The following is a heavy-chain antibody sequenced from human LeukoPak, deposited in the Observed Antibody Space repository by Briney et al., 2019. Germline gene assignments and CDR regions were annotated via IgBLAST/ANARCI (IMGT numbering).Heavy chain of an antibody. Sequence: GASVKVSCKASGYTFTSYYMHWVRQAPAQGLEWMGIINPSGGSTSYAQRFQGRVTMTRDTSTSTVYMELSSLRSEDTAVYYCARGPRDDGDYAHGDYWGQGTLVSVSS. CDR1: GYTFTSYY. J-gene: IGHJ4*02. CDR2: INPSGGST. D-gene: IGHD4-17*01. V-gene: IGHV1-46*01. CDR3: ARGPRDDGDYAHGDY.